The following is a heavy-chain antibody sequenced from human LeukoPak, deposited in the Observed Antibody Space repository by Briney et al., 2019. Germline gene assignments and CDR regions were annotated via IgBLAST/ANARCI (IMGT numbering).Heavy chain of an antibody. V-gene: IGHV4-39*01. CDR3: VSPRGFSYGYFDY. CDR2: IYYSKNT. D-gene: IGHD5-18*01. J-gene: IGHJ4*02. Sequence: PETLSLTCTVSGGSISSSSAYWGWIRQPPGKGLEWIGSIYYSKNTYYNPSLESRVTISADTSKNQFSLTLGSVSATDTAVYYCVSPRGFSYGYFDYWGQGTLVAVSS. CDR1: GGSISSSSAY.